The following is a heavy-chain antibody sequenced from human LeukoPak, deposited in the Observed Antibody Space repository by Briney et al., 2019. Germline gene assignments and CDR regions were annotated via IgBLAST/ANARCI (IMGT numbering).Heavy chain of an antibody. D-gene: IGHD3-3*01. CDR1: GYTFTSYD. CDR2: MNPNSGNT. CDR3: ARSLLRFLEWSPYGMDV. Sequence: ASVKVSCKASGYTFTSYDINWVRQATGQGLEWMGWMNPNSGNTGYAQKFQGRVTMTRNTSISTAYMELSSLRSEDTAVYYCARSLLRFLEWSPYGMDVWGQGTTVTVSS. V-gene: IGHV1-8*01. J-gene: IGHJ6*02.